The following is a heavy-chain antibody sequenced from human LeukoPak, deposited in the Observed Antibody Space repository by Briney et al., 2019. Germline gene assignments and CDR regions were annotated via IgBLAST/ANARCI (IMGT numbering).Heavy chain of an antibody. D-gene: IGHD5-24*01. CDR1: GFTFSVYS. V-gene: IGHV3-48*01. CDR3: ARDTMATMLFDY. CDR2: ITSSSYTI. Sequence: GGSLRLSCAASGFTFSVYSMNWVRQAPGKGLEWLSYITSSSYTIYYADSVKGRFTVSRDNAKNSLYLQMNSLRAEDTAVYYCARDTMATMLFDYWGQGTLVTVSS. J-gene: IGHJ4*02.